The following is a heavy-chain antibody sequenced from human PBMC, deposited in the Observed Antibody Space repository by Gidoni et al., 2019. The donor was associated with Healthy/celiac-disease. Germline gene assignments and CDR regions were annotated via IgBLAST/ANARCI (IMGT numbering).Heavy chain of an antibody. J-gene: IGHJ6*02. D-gene: IGHD3-3*01. CDR2: IYYSGST. Sequence: QVQLQESGPGLVKPSETLSLTCTVSGGSISSYYWSWIRHPPGKGLEWIGYIYYSGSTNYNPSLKSRVTISVDTSKNQFSLKLSSVTAADTAVYYCARDNRTNYYGMDVWGQGTTVTVSS. V-gene: IGHV4-59*01. CDR1: GGSISSYY. CDR3: ARDNRTNYYGMDV.